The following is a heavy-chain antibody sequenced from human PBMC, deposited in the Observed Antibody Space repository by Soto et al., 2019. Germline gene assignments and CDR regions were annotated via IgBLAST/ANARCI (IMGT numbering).Heavy chain of an antibody. CDR1: GGSISSDY. CDR2: IYYSGST. Sequence: SETLSLTCTVSGGSISSDYWSWIRQFPGKGLEWIGYIYYSGSTNYNPSLKSRVSISIDTSKNQFSLKVASVTAADTAVYYCARHPSSSWIGSVDYWGQGTLVTVSS. D-gene: IGHD6-13*01. J-gene: IGHJ4*02. CDR3: ARHPSSSWIGSVDY. V-gene: IGHV4-59*08.